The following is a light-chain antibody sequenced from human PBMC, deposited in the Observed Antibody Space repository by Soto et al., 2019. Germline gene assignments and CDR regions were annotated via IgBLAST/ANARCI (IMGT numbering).Light chain of an antibody. CDR3: CSYAGSSTPVV. CDR2: EGS. J-gene: IGLJ2*01. CDR1: SSDVGSYNL. V-gene: IGLV2-23*01. Sequence: QSALTQPASVSGSPGQSITISCTGTSSDVGSYNLVSWYQQHPGKGPKLMIYEGSKRPSGVSYRFSGSKSGNTASLTISGLQAEDEADYYCCSYAGSSTPVVFGGGTKVTVL.